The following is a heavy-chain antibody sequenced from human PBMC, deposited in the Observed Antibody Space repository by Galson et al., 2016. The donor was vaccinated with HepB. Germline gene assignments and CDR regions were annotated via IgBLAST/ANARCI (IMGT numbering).Heavy chain of an antibody. Sequence: QSGAEVKKSGESLKISCKGSGYNFTNYWIAWVRQMPGKGLEWMGIVYPGDSDARDSPPFQGRVTMSADKSINTAYLRWSGLKASDTGMYYCARQGAAVSGTIDYWGQGTVVTVSS. CDR1: GYNFTNYW. CDR2: VYPGDSDA. CDR3: ARQGAAVSGTIDY. V-gene: IGHV5-51*01. J-gene: IGHJ4*02. D-gene: IGHD6-19*01.